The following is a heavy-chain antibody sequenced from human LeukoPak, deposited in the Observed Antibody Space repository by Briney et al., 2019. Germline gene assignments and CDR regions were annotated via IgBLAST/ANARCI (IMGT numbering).Heavy chain of an antibody. J-gene: IGHJ5*02. V-gene: IGHV1-18*01. D-gene: IGHD3-3*01. CDR2: ISVYNGNT. CDR3: ARLRFLLNWFDP. Sequence: ASVKVSCKASGYTFTSYGISWVRQAPGQGLEWMGWISVYNGNTNYAQKLQGRVTMTTDTSTSTAYMELRSLRSDGTAVYYCARLRFLLNWFDPWGQGTLVTVSS. CDR1: GYTFTSYG.